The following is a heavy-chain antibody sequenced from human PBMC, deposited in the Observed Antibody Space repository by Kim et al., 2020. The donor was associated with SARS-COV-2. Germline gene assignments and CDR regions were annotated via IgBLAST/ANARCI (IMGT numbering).Heavy chain of an antibody. CDR1: GYTFTSYA. Sequence: ASVKVSCKASGYTFTSYAMHWVRQAPGQRLEWMGWINVVNGNTKYSQKFQGRVTITRDTSASTAYMELSSLRSEDTAVYYCARGGGGAVAGIDWGQGTLVTVSS. V-gene: IGHV1-3*01. CDR2: INVVNGNT. CDR3: ARGGGGAVAGID. J-gene: IGHJ4*02. D-gene: IGHD6-19*01.